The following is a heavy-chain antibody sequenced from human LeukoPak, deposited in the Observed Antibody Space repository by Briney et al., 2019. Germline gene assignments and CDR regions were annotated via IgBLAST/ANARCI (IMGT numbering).Heavy chain of an antibody. CDR2: INHSGST. CDR1: GGSISSYY. Sequence: SETLSLTCTVSGGSISSYYWSWIRQPPGKGLEWIGEINHSGSTNYNPSLKSRVTISVDTSKNQFSLKLSSVAAADTAVYYCARVKIKGSGYYYVGSGEFDYWGQGTLVTVSS. CDR3: ARVKIKGSGYYYVGSGEFDY. D-gene: IGHD3-22*01. V-gene: IGHV4-34*01. J-gene: IGHJ4*02.